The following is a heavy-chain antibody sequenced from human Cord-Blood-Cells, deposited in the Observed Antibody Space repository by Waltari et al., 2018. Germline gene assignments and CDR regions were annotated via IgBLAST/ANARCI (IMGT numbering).Heavy chain of an antibody. CDR1: GGSISSGRYY. CDR3: ARDLQATPYYDFWSGYPDAFDI. CDR2: IYTSGST. D-gene: IGHD3-3*01. Sequence: QVQLQESGPGLVKPSQTLSLTCTVTGGSISSGRYYWSWIRPPTGTGPGWIGYIYTSGSTNYNPSLKSRVTISVDTSKNQFSLKLSSVTAADTAVYYCARDLQATPYYDFWSGYPDAFDIWGQGTMVTVSS. J-gene: IGHJ3*02. V-gene: IGHV4-61*09.